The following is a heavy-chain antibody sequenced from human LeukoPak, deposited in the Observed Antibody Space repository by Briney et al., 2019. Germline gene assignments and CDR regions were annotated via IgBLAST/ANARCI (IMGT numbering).Heavy chain of an antibody. Sequence: ASVKLSCTASGYTFTGYYMHWVRQAPGQGLEWMGWINPNSGGTNYAQKFQGWFTMTRDTSISTAYMELSRLRSDDTAVYYCARDGECSSTSCYTFDYWGQGTLVTVSS. CDR2: INPNSGGT. V-gene: IGHV1-2*04. CDR1: GYTFTGYY. CDR3: ARDGECSSTSCYTFDY. D-gene: IGHD2-2*02. J-gene: IGHJ4*02.